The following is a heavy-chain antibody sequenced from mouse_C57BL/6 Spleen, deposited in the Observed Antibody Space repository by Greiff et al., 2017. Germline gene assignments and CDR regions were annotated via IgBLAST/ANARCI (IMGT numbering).Heavy chain of an antibody. V-gene: IGHV5-17*01. CDR2: ISSGSSTI. Sequence: EVKLMESGGGLVKPGGSLKLSCAASGFTFSDYGMHWVRQAPEKGLEWVAYISSGSSTIYYADTVKGRFTISRDNAKNTLFLQMTSLRSEDTAMYYCARQGGNYPWFAYWGQGTLVTVSA. J-gene: IGHJ3*01. CDR1: GFTFSDYG. D-gene: IGHD2-1*01. CDR3: ARQGGNYPWFAY.